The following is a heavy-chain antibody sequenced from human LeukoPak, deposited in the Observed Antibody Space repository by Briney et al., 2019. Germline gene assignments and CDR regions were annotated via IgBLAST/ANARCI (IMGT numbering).Heavy chain of an antibody. J-gene: IGHJ4*02. V-gene: IGHV3-23*01. D-gene: IGHD3-22*01. CDR2: IGVTGRTT. CDR3: AKVRGYYDSSGYLDS. Sequence: GGSLRLSCVASGFTFAGYAMSWVRQTPGKGLEWVSFIGVTGRTTHYADSVKGRFTISRDNSKSTLYLQMNSLRAEDTALYYCAKVRGYYDSSGYLDSWGQGTLVTVSS. CDR1: GFTFAGYA.